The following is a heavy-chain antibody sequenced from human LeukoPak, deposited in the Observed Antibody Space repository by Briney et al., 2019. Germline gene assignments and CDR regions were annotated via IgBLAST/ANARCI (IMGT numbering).Heavy chain of an antibody. V-gene: IGHV3-23*01. D-gene: IGHD3-22*01. CDR3: AKDIALRYYYDSSGSDY. Sequence: GGSLRLSCAASGFTFSSYAMSWVRQAPGKGLEWVSAISGSGGSTYYADSVKGRFTISRDNSKNTLYLQMNSLRAEDTAVYYCAKDIALRYYYDSSGSDYWGQGTLVTVSS. CDR2: ISGSGGST. CDR1: GFTFSSYA. J-gene: IGHJ4*02.